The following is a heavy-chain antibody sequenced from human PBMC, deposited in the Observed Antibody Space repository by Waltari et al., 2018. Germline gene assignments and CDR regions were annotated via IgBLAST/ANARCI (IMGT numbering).Heavy chain of an antibody. Sequence: QVQLVESGGGVVQPERSLRLSCAASGFTFSSYAMHWVRQAPGKGLEWVAVISYDGSNKYYADSVKGRFTISRDNAKNTLYLQMNSLRAEDTAVYYCARGLFYGYSSSDYWGQGTLVTVSS. J-gene: IGHJ4*02. V-gene: IGHV3-30*01. CDR1: GFTFSSYA. CDR3: ARGLFYGYSSSDY. CDR2: ISYDGSNK. D-gene: IGHD6-13*01.